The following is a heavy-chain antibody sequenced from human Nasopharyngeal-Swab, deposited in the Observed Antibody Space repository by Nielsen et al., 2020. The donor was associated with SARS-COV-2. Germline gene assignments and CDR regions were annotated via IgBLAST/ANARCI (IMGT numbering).Heavy chain of an antibody. V-gene: IGHV1-46*01. D-gene: IGHD1-26*01. CDR3: AREIVGASYYYYGMDV. J-gene: IGHJ6*02. Sequence: WVRQAPGQGLEWMGIINPSGGSTSYVQKFQGRVTMTRDTSTSTVYMELSSLRSEDTAVYYCAREIVGASYYYYGMDVWGQGTTVTVSS. CDR2: INPSGGST.